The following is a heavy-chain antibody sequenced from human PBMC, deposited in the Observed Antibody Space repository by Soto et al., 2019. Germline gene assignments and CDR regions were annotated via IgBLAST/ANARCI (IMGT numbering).Heavy chain of an antibody. V-gene: IGHV4-61*01. CDR2: IYYSGST. CDR3: AREHAVAGYNWFDP. J-gene: IGHJ5*02. CDR1: GGSVSSGSYY. Sequence: QVQLQESGPGLVKPSETLSLTCTVSGGSVSSGSYYWSWIRQPPGKGLEWIGYIYYSGSTNYNPSLKSRVTISVDTSKNQFSLKLSSVTAADTAVYYCAREHAVAGYNWFDPWGQGTLVTVSS. D-gene: IGHD6-19*01.